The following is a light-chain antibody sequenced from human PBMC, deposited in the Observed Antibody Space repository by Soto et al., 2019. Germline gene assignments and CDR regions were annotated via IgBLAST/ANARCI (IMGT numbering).Light chain of an antibody. V-gene: IGKV3-15*01. CDR1: QSLNSN. Sequence: EIVMTQSPATLSVSPGERATLSCRASQSLNSNLAWYQQKPGQAPRLLIYRASTRATGIPARFSGSGSGTEFTLTINSLQSEDFAVYYCQQYNYWPSFGQGTKVEIK. CDR3: QQYNYWPS. J-gene: IGKJ1*01. CDR2: RAS.